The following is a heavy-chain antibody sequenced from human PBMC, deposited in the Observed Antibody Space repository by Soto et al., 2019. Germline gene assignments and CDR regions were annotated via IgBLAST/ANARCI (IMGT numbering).Heavy chain of an antibody. D-gene: IGHD2-21*02. Sequence: QVQLVQSGAEVKKPGASVKVSCKASGDTFTDYYIHWVRQAPGQGLEWMGTVNPSGGHTTYAQHFRGGMTMTRDTSTDTLYMELTSRTSEDTAVHYCARGGHVVVVTAALDYWGQGTLVTVSS. CDR1: GDTFTDYY. CDR2: VNPSGGHT. V-gene: IGHV1-46*01. CDR3: ARGGHVVVVTAALDY. J-gene: IGHJ4*02.